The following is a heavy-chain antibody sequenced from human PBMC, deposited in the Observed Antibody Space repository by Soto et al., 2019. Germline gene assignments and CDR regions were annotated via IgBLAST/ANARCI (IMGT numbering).Heavy chain of an antibody. CDR3: ARYCDYSDCRHLYCFDY. Sequence: SETLSLTCTVSGGSVSNGMYYWSWIRQPPGKGLEWIGNVYFTGTTIYNPPLKSRVTVSVDTYKDQFFLKLTSVTAAHTAVYYCARYCDYSDCRHLYCFDYRGLGTLVTVSS. CDR1: GGSVSNGMYY. D-gene: IGHD3-16*01. V-gene: IGHV4-61*01. CDR2: VYFTGTT. J-gene: IGHJ4*02.